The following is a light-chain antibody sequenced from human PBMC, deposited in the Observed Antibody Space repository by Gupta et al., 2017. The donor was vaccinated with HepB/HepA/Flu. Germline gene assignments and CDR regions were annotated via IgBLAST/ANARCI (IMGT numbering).Light chain of an antibody. V-gene: IGLV1-40*01. J-gene: IGLJ2*01. CDR1: SSTIGAGFP. CDR2: DNN. Sequence: QSVLAQPPSVSGAPGQRITISCIWSSSTIGAGFPVHWYQQLPGTVPKLLISDNNNRPSGVPDRFSASKSGTSASLAITGLQAEDEAHYYCQSYDSRLSGSPVFGGGTKLTVL. CDR3: QSYDSRLSGSPV.